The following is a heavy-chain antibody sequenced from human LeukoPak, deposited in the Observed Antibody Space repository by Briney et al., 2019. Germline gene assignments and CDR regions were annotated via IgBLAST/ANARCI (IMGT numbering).Heavy chain of an antibody. CDR1: GFTFSSYA. CDR2: ISGSGGST. D-gene: IGHD3-10*01. CDR3: AKDVKTRYGSGSYYFDY. V-gene: IGHV3-23*01. J-gene: IGHJ4*02. Sequence: PGGSLRLPCAASGFTFSSYAMSWVSQAPGKGLEWVSAISGSGGSTYYADSVKGRFTISRDNSKNTLYLQMNSLRAEDTAVYYCAKDVKTRYGSGSYYFDYWGQGTLVTVSS.